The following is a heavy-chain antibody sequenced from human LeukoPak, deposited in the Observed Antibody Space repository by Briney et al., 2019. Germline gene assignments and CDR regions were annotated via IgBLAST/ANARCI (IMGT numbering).Heavy chain of an antibody. CDR1: GGSFSGYY. J-gene: IGHJ4*02. V-gene: IGHV4-34*01. D-gene: IGHD4/OR15-4a*01. CDR3: ARGLYGEFDY. CDR2: INHSGST. Sequence: SETLSLTCAVYGGSFSGYYWSWIRQPPGKGLEWIGEINHSGSTNYNPSLKSRVTISVDTSENQFSLKLSSVTAADTAVYYCARGLYGEFDYWGQGTLVTVSS.